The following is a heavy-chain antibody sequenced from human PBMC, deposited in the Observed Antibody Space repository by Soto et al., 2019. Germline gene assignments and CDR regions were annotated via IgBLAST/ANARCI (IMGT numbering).Heavy chain of an antibody. CDR2: IYWDDDK. V-gene: IGHV2-5*02. J-gene: IGHJ4*02. Sequence: QITLNESGPTVVRPTETLTLTCRFSGFSLTTSGVGVGWIRQYPGKAPEWLALIYWDDDKRYSASLKSRLTITKDTSKNQVVLTVSDLDPTDTATYYCAHRVLRTVFGLVTTTAIDFDFWGLGTPVAVSS. D-gene: IGHD3-3*01. CDR3: AHRVLRTVFGLVTTTAIDFDF. CDR1: GFSLTTSGVG.